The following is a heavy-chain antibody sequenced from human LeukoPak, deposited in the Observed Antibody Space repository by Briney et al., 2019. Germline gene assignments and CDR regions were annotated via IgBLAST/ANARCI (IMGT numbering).Heavy chain of an antibody. CDR3: ARDGLYYDYVDY. Sequence: ASVKVSCKASGYTFTSYATHWVRQAPGQRLEWMGWINAGNGNTKYSQKFQGRVTITRDTSASTAYMELSSLRSEDTAVYYCARDGLYYDYVDYWGQGTLVTVSS. D-gene: IGHD3-10*01. CDR1: GYTFTSYA. CDR2: INAGNGNT. V-gene: IGHV1-3*01. J-gene: IGHJ4*02.